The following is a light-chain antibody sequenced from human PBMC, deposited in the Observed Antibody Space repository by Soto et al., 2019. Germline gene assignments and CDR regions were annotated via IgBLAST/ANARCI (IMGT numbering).Light chain of an antibody. J-gene: IGKJ5*01. CDR3: QQYYDWPIT. Sequence: EIVLTQSPATLSISPGERATLFCGASQGISTLLAWYQQKPGQAPRLLIYAASTRAAGIPARFSGSGSGTDFALTISSLQSEDFAIYYCQQYYDWPITFGQGTRLEIK. CDR2: AAS. CDR1: QGISTL. V-gene: IGKV3-15*01.